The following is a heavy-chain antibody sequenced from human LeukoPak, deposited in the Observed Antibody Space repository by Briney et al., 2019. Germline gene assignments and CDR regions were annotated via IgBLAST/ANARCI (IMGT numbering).Heavy chain of an antibody. J-gene: IGHJ4*02. V-gene: IGHV3-74*01. Sequence: SMRLSCAASGFTFSKYWMLWVRQAPGKGLESVSRINTDGTVTTYADSVKGRFTVSRDNADNTMFLQMNSVRDEDTAVYYCEAKQWLAPPPDSWGQGTPVTVSS. CDR1: GFTFSKYW. CDR3: EAKQWLAPPPDS. D-gene: IGHD6-19*01. CDR2: INTDGTVT.